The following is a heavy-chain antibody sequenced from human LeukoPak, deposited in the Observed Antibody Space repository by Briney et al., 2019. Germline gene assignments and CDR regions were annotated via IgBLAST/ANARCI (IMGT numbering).Heavy chain of an antibody. CDR3: AREYGGSYYNDAFDI. J-gene: IGHJ3*02. D-gene: IGHD1-26*01. Sequence: ASVKVSCKVSGYTLTELSMHWVRQAPGQGLEWMGWINPNSGGTNYAQKFQGWVTMTRDTSISTAYMELSRLRSDDTAVYYCAREYGGSYYNDAFDIWGQGTMVTVSS. V-gene: IGHV1-2*04. CDR1: GYTLTELS. CDR2: INPNSGGT.